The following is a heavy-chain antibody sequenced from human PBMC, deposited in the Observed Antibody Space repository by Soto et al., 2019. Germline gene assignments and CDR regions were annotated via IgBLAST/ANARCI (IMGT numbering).Heavy chain of an antibody. D-gene: IGHD3-3*02. V-gene: IGHV2-70*12. J-gene: IGHJ6*02. CDR1: KFSLSSSGMC. Sequence: SGPTLVNPTQTLTLTCTFSKFSLSSSGMCVSWIRQPPGKALEWLALINWNDDKYYTTSLKTRLTISKDTSKNQVVLTMTNMDRVDTATYYCARSPRLASYAMEVWGQGTTVTVSS. CDR2: INWNDDK. CDR3: ARSPRLASYAMEV.